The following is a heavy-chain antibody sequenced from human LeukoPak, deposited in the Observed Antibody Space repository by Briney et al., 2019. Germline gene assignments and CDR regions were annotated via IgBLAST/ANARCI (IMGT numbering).Heavy chain of an antibody. CDR1: GFTFRSYA. Sequence: AGGSLRLSCAASGFTFRSYAMTWVRQAPEKGLEWVSAINDRGDNTYYADSVKGRFTISRDNSKNTVHLQMNSLRAEDTAVYYCAKGYRGNYDYWGQGTLVTVSS. CDR3: AKGYRGNYDY. J-gene: IGHJ4*02. CDR2: INDRGDNT. V-gene: IGHV3-23*01. D-gene: IGHD1-7*01.